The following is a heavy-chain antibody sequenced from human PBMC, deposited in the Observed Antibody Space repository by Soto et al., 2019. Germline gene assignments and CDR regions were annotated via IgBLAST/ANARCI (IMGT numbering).Heavy chain of an antibody. CDR3: ARDSISFGPGVNDY. J-gene: IGHJ4*02. V-gene: IGHV3-53*01. D-gene: IGHD5-18*01. CDR2: IYADGTT. Sequence: EVHLVESGGGLIQPGGSLRLSCAASGFSVSSSYLSWVRQAPGKGLEWVSIIYADGTTYYAGAVKGRFTISRNDSKNTRYRQRNGLRVEDRAVYYCARDSISFGPGVNDYWGQGTRVSVS. CDR1: GFSVSSSY.